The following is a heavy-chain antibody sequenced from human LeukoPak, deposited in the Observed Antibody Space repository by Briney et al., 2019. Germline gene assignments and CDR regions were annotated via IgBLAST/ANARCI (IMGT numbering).Heavy chain of an antibody. Sequence: SETLSLTCTVSGGSISSGDYYWSWIRQPPGKGLEWIGYIYYSGSTYYNPSLKSRVTISVDTSKNQFSLKPSSVTAADTAVYYCAREPTTFGRAFDIWGQGTMVTVSS. J-gene: IGHJ3*02. CDR2: IYYSGST. CDR3: AREPTTFGRAFDI. D-gene: IGHD3-16*01. V-gene: IGHV4-30-4*08. CDR1: GGSISSGDYY.